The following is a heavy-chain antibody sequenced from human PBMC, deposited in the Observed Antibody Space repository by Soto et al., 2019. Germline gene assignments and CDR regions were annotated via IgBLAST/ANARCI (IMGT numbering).Heavy chain of an antibody. CDR2: ISYDGSNK. D-gene: IGHD5-18*01. CDR3: AGTVMLQLWAYFHY. CDR1: GFTFSSYA. Sequence: QVQLVESGGGVVQPGRSLRLSCAASGFTFSSYAMHWVRQAPGKGLEWVAVISYDGSNKYYADYVKGRFTISRDNSKNGMYLQIDFLRAEDTAVCDCAGTVMLQLWAYFHYWGDGSMVIVTT. V-gene: IGHV3-30-3*01. J-gene: IGHJ4*01.